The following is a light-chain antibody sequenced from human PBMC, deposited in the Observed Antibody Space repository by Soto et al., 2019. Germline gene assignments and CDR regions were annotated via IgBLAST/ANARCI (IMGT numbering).Light chain of an antibody. V-gene: IGLV2-14*01. J-gene: IGLJ1*01. CDR3: SSYTSSSTSYV. CDR2: EVS. CDR1: SSDVGGYNY. Sequence: QSVLTQPASVSGSPGQSITISCTGTSSDVGGYNYVSWYQQHPGKAPKLMIYEVSNRPSGVSNRFSGSKSGNTASLTISGVQAEDEADYYCSSYTSSSTSYVFGTGTKVTVL.